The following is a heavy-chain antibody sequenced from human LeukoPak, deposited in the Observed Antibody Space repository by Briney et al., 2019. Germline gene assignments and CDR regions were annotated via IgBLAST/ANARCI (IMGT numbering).Heavy chain of an antibody. CDR3: ARGGKSRFVY. CDR1: GFTFSNFW. J-gene: IGHJ4*02. D-gene: IGHD1-26*01. CDR2: IKEDGSEK. V-gene: IGHV3-7*03. Sequence: PGGSLRLSCAASGFTFSNFWMSWVRQAPGKGLEWVADIKEDGSEKYYVDSVKGRFTISRDNAKNSLYLQMYSLRGEDTAMYYCARGGKSRFVYWGQGTLVTVSS.